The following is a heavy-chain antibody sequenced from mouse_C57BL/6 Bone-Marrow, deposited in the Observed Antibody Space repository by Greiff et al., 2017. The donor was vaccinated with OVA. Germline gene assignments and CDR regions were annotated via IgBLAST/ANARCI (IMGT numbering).Heavy chain of an antibody. CDR1: GFTFSDYG. CDR2: ISNLAYSI. Sequence: EVKVEESGGGLVQPGGSLKLSCAASGFTFSDYGMAWVRQAPRKGPEWVAFISNLAYSIYYADTVTGRFTISRENAKNTLYLEMSSLRSEDTAMYYCARQERSSYWYYFDYWGQGTTLTASS. CDR3: ARQERSSYWYYFDY. V-gene: IGHV5-15*04. D-gene: IGHD1-1*01. J-gene: IGHJ2*01.